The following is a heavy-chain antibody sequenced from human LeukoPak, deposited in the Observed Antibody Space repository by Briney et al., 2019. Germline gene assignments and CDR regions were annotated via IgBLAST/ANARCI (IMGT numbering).Heavy chain of an antibody. Sequence: SVKVSCKASGGTFSSYAISWVRQAPGQGLEWMGGIIPIFGTANYAQKFQGRVTMTRDMSTSTVYMELSSLRSEDTAVYYCALGKNFGYHYFDFWGQGALVTVSS. CDR1: GGTFSSYA. CDR3: ALGKNFGYHYFDF. J-gene: IGHJ4*02. D-gene: IGHD2-2*03. CDR2: IIPIFGTA. V-gene: IGHV1-69*05.